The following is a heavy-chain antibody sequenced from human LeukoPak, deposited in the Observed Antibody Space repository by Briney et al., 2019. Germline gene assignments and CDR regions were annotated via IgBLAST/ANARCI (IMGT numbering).Heavy chain of an antibody. D-gene: IGHD1-26*01. V-gene: IGHV3-48*01. CDR2: ISSSSSII. CDR1: GFTFSIYS. CDR3: AGTDSGSYSRWSDY. J-gene: IGHJ4*02. Sequence: PGGSLRLSCAASGFTFSIYSMKWVRQAPGKGLEGVSYISSSSSIIYYADSVKGRFTASRDNAKNSLYLQMNSLRAEDTAVYYCAGTDSGSYSRWSDYWGQGTLVTVSS.